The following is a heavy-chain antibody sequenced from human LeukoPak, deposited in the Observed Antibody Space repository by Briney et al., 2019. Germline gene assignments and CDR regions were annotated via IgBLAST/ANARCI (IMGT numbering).Heavy chain of an antibody. J-gene: IGHJ4*02. CDR1: GYTFTGYY. CDR3: ARSKVVPAAISKSAAAGTIEDADY. V-gene: IGHV1-2*06. Sequence: ASVKVSCKASGYTFTGYYMHWVRQAPGQGLEWMGRINPNSGGANYAQKFQGRVTMTRDTSISTAYMELSRLRSDDTAVYYCARSKVVPAAISKSAAAGTIEDADYWGQGTLVTVSS. D-gene: IGHD2-2*01. CDR2: INPNSGGA.